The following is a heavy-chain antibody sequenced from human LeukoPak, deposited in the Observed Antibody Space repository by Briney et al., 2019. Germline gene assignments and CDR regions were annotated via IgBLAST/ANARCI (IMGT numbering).Heavy chain of an antibody. V-gene: IGHV1-8*01. CDR2: MNPNSGNT. CDR1: GYTFTSYD. CDR3: ARDLFSYDRFLDLRGAFDI. J-gene: IGHJ3*02. D-gene: IGHD3-3*01. Sequence: ASVKVSCKASGYTFTSYDINWVRQATGQGLEWMGWMNPNSGNTGYAQKFQGRVTMTRNTSISTAYMELSSLRSEDTAVYYCARDLFSYDRFLDLRGAFDIWGQGTMVTVSS.